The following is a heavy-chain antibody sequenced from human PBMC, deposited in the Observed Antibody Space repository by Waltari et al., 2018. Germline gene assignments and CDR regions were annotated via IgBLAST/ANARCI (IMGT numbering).Heavy chain of an antibody. CDR1: GASFSAYY. CDR3: TRGGNYDFWSHRPFVDP. Sequence: QVQLQQWGAGLLKPSETLSLTCSVSGASFSAYYWGWVRHVPGKGLEWIGQIRHRGNTNYNPSLQSRVAISIDTSRNQFSLRVFSVTAADTGLYFCTRGGNYDFWSHRPFVDPWGQGTQVTVSS. CDR2: IRHRGNT. D-gene: IGHD3-3*01. V-gene: IGHV4-34*01. J-gene: IGHJ5*02.